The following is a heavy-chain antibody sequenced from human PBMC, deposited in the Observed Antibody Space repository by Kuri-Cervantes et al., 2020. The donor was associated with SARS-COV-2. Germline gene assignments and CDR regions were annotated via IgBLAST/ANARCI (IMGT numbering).Heavy chain of an antibody. V-gene: IGHV3-15*01. CDR1: GFTFSNAW. CDR2: IKSKTDGGTT. J-gene: IGHJ6*03. CDR3: AKGGEEVVGATMVYYYYMDV. D-gene: IGHD1-26*01. Sequence: GGSLRLSCAVSGFTFSNAWRSWVRQAPGKGLEWVGRIKSKTDGGTTDYAAPVKGRFTISRDDSKNTLYLQMNSLRAEDTAVYYCAKGGEEVVGATMVYYYYMDVWGKGTTVTVSS.